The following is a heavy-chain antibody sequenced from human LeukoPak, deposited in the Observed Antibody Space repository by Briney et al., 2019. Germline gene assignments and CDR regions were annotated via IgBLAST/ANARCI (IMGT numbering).Heavy chain of an antibody. CDR2: IYTSGST. V-gene: IGHV4-4*07. CDR1: GGSISSYY. Sequence: PSETLSLTCTVSGGSISSYYWSWIRQPAGKGLEWIGRIYTSGSTNYNPSLKSRVTMSVDTSKNQFSLKLSSVTAADAAVYYCARVSTPRDWSGYSPPWFGFDPWGQGTLVTVSS. D-gene: IGHD3-3*01. J-gene: IGHJ5*02. CDR3: ARVSTPRDWSGYSPPWFGFDP.